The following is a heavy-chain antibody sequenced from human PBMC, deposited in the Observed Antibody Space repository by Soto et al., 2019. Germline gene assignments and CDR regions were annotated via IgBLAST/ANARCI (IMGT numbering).Heavy chain of an antibody. CDR1: GFTFSSYA. D-gene: IGHD6-6*01. J-gene: IGHJ5*02. CDR2: ISYDGSNK. Sequence: GGSLRLSCAASGFTFSSYAMHWVRQAPGKGLEWVAVISYDGSNKYYADSVKGRFTISRDNSKNTLYLQMNSLRAEDTAVYYCARDERAARPSWFDPWGQGTLVTVSS. V-gene: IGHV3-30-3*01. CDR3: ARDERAARPSWFDP.